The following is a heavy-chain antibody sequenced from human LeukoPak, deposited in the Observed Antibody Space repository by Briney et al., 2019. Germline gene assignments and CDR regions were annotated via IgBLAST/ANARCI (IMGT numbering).Heavy chain of an antibody. CDR1: GFTFSTFA. CDR3: ATYRQVLLPFES. J-gene: IGHJ4*02. Sequence: GGSLRLSCAVSGFTFSTFAMIWVRQPPGKGLEWVSSIFPSGGEIHYADSVRGRFTISRDNSKSTLSLQMNSLRAEDTAIYYCATYRQVLLPFESWGQGTLVTVSS. CDR2: IFPSGGEI. V-gene: IGHV3-23*01. D-gene: IGHD2-8*02.